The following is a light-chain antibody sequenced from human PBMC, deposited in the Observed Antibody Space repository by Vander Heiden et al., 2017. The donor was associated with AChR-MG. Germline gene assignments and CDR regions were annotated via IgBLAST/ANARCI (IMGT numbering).Light chain of an antibody. Sequence: QSVLTQPPSQSGAPGQRVTISCTGSSSNIGSRYDVQWYQQLPGTAPKLLMYGNSNRPSGVPDRFSGSKSGTSASLAITGLQAEDEADYYCQSYDSSLSTWVFGGGTKLTVL. CDR2: GNS. J-gene: IGLJ3*02. V-gene: IGLV1-40*01. CDR3: QSYDSSLSTWV. CDR1: SSNIGSRYD.